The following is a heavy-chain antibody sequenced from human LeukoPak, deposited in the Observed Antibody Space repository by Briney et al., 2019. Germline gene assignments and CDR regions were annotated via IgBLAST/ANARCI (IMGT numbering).Heavy chain of an antibody. J-gene: IGHJ4*02. CDR3: TTAGSCSGGSCYHDY. CDR1: GFTFSNAW. Sequence: SGGSLRLSCAASGFTFSNAWMSWVRQAPGKGLEWVGRIKCKTDGGTTDYAAPVKGRFTISRDDSKNTLYLQMNSLKTEDTAVYYCTTAGSCSGGSCYHDYWGRGTLVTVSS. V-gene: IGHV3-15*01. CDR2: IKCKTDGGTT. D-gene: IGHD2-15*01.